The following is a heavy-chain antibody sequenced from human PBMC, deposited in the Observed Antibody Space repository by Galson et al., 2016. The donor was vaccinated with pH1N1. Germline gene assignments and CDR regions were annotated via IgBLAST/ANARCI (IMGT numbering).Heavy chain of an antibody. D-gene: IGHD2/OR15-2a*01. Sequence: QSGAEVKKPGDSLKIPCKASGYSFTNYWIGWVRQMPGKGLEWMGIIYPADSDTRYSPSFQGQVSISADKSISTAYLQWSSLKASDTAMYYCARQEFSDYWGQGTLVIVSS. CDR1: GYSFTNYW. V-gene: IGHV5-51*01. CDR3: ARQEFSDY. J-gene: IGHJ4*02. CDR2: IYPADSDT.